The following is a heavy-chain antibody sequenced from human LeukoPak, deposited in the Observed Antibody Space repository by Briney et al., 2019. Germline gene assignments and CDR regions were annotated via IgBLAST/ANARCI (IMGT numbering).Heavy chain of an antibody. CDR1: GFTFSSYA. V-gene: IGHV3-23*01. D-gene: IGHD2-2*01. CDR2: IGGSGGNT. J-gene: IGHJ6*02. Sequence: GGSLSLSCAASGFTFSSYAMSWVRQAPGKGLEWVSTIGGSGGNTYYADSVKGRFAISRDNSRNTLYLQMNSLRAEDTAVYYCAKDNVVVPAAPYGMDVWGQGTTVTVSS. CDR3: AKDNVVVPAAPYGMDV.